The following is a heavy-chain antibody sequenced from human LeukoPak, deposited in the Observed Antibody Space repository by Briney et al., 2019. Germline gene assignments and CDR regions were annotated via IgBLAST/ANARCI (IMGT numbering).Heavy chain of an antibody. J-gene: IGHJ4*02. Sequence: NPSETLSLTCTVSGGSISTYYWSWIRQPPGKGLEWIGYIYYTGNTNYNPSLRSRVTISVDTSKNQFSLKLSSVTAADTAVYYCARRVAVAGTIDYWGQGTLVTVSS. D-gene: IGHD6-19*01. V-gene: IGHV4-59*08. CDR1: GGSISTYY. CDR2: IYYTGNT. CDR3: ARRVAVAGTIDY.